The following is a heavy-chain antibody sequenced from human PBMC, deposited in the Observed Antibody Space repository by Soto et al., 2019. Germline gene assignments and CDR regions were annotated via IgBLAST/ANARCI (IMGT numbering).Heavy chain of an antibody. Sequence: QVQLVQSGAEVKKPGASVKVSCKASGYSVASYAMHWVRQAAGQRLEWMGWINAGNGGTKYSGKFHGRVPITRDTSASTVYLELTTLKSEDTAGYYCATEGFRPITAYWGQGTLVSVSS. V-gene: IGHV1-3*01. CDR3: ATEGFRPITAY. J-gene: IGHJ4*02. CDR1: GYSVASYA. D-gene: IGHD3-3*01. CDR2: INAGNGGT.